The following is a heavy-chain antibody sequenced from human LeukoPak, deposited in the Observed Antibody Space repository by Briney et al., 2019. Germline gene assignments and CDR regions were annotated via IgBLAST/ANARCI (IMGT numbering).Heavy chain of an antibody. CDR2: ISYDGSHK. Sequence: PGGSLRLSCAASGFTFSSDAMHWVRQAPGKGLEWVAVISYDGSHKNYADSVKGRFTISRDNSKNTVYLQMNSLRPEDTAVYYCAREGCSSTSCYEEDPDYYYYYGMDVWGKGTTVTVSS. V-gene: IGHV3-30*04. CDR1: GFTFSSDA. J-gene: IGHJ6*04. D-gene: IGHD2-2*01. CDR3: AREGCSSTSCYEEDPDYYYYYGMDV.